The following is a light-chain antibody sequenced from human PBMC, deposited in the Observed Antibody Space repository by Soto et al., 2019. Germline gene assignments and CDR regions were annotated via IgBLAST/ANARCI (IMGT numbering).Light chain of an antibody. CDR2: EVS. V-gene: IGLV2-8*01. Sequence: QSALTQPPSASGSPGQSVTISCTGTSSDVGGYNYVSWYQQHPGKAPKLMISEVSKRPSGVPDRFSGSKSGNTASLTVSGLQAEDEADYYCSLFAGSNVVFGGGTKVTVL. CDR3: SLFAGSNVV. J-gene: IGLJ2*01. CDR1: SSDVGGYNY.